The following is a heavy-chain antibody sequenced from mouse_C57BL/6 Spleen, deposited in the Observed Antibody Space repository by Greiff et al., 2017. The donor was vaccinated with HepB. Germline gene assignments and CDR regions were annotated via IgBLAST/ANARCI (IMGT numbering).Heavy chain of an antibody. CDR2: INPNNGGT. CDR3: AREDDGYYDAMDY. J-gene: IGHJ4*01. CDR1: GYTFTDYN. D-gene: IGHD2-3*01. V-gene: IGHV1-18*01. Sequence: VHVKQSGPELVKPGASVKIPCKASGYTFTDYNMDWVKQSHGKSLEWIGDINPNNGGTIYNQKFKGKATLTVDKSSSTAYMELRSLTSEDTAVYYCAREDDGYYDAMDYWGQGTSVTVSS.